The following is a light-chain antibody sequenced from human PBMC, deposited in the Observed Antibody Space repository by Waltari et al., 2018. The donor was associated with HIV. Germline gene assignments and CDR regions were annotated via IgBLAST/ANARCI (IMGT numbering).Light chain of an antibody. V-gene: IGLV1-47*01. CDR3: GVWYGSPSVRV. CDR1: SSSIGSGY. J-gene: IGLJ3*02. CDR2: RKD. Sequence: QSVLTQPPSVSGAPGQRVTVSCSGSSSSIGSGYVCWYQQLPGAAPKLVIYRKDLRPSWCPGIFAGAKAGTSVSLPIRGLRSVYEAVCQGGVWYGSPSVRVFGGGKKLTVL.